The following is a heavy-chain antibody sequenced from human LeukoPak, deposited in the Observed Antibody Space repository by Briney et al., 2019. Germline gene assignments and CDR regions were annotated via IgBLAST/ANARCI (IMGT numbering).Heavy chain of an antibody. Sequence: GESLKISCKGSGYNFTSYWIGWVRQMPGKGLEWMGWINAGNGNTKYSQKFQGRVTITRDTSASTAYMELSSLRSEDTAVYYCVRAIRTTVTTFWFDPWGRGTLVTVSS. CDR2: INAGNGNT. V-gene: IGHV1/OR15-3*03. D-gene: IGHD4-17*01. CDR1: GYNFTSYW. J-gene: IGHJ5*02. CDR3: VRAIRTTVTTFWFDP.